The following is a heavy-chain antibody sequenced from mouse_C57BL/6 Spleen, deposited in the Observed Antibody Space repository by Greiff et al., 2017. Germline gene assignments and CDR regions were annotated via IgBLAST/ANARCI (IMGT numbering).Heavy chain of an antibody. V-gene: IGHV1-15*01. J-gene: IGHJ3*01. Sequence: VQLQQSGAELVRPGASVTLSCKASGYTFTDYEMHWVKQTPVHGLEWIGAIDPETGGTAYNQKFKGKAILTADKSSSTAYMELRSLTSEDSAVYYCTRLVTTGFAYWGQGTLVTVSA. CDR2: IDPETGGT. CDR1: GYTFTDYE. CDR3: TRLVTTGFAY. D-gene: IGHD2-2*01.